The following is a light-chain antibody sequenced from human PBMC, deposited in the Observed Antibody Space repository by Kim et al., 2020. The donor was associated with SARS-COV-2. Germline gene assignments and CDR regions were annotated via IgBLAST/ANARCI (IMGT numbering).Light chain of an antibody. J-gene: IGLJ3*02. V-gene: IGLV6-57*01. CDR2: EDK. CDR1: SGNIASNY. CDR3: QSYDSSDHGV. Sequence: KTVTISCTRSSGNIASNYVQWYQQRPGSSPTTVIYEDKQRPSGVPDRFSGSIDSSSNSASLTISGLKTEDEADYYCQSYDSSDHGVFGGGTQLTVL.